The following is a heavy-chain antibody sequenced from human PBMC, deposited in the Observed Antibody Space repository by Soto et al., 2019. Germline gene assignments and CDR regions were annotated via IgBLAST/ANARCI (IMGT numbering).Heavy chain of an antibody. Sequence: QVQLVQSGAEVKKPGSSVKVSCKASGGTFSSYAISWVRQAPGXXLEWMGGIIPIFGTANYAQKFQGRVXXXXXXXXXXXXXXXXXXXXXXXXXXXXXXXXXXXXWPDYWGQGTLVTVSS. J-gene: IGHJ4*02. CDR1: GGTFSSYA. CDR2: IIPIFGTA. CDR3: XXXXXXXXWPDY. V-gene: IGHV1-69*01. D-gene: IGHD6-13*01.